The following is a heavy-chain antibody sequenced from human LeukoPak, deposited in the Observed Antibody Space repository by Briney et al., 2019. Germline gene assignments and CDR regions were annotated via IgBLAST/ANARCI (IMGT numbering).Heavy chain of an antibody. D-gene: IGHD6-13*01. CDR3: ARAKEGIYSSSWYSDY. CDR2: ISAYNGNT. V-gene: IGHV1-18*01. J-gene: IGHJ4*02. Sequence: ASVKVSCKASGYTFTSYGISWVRQAPGQGLEWMGWISAYNGNTNYAQKLQGRVTMTTDTSTNTAYMELRSLRSDDTAVYYCARAKEGIYSSSWYSDYWGQGTLVTVSS. CDR1: GYTFTSYG.